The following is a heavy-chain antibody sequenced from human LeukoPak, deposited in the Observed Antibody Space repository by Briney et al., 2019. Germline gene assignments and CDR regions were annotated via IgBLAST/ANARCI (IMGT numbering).Heavy chain of an antibody. CDR3: ARTGGSFYFYYYMDV. CDR1: GGSISSGSYY. J-gene: IGHJ6*03. Sequence: SETLSLTCTVSGGSISSGSYYWSWIRQPAGKGLEWIGRIYTSGSTNYNPSLKSRVTISVDTSNNQFSLKLSSVTAADTAVYYCARTGGSFYFYYYMDVWGKGTTVTVSS. D-gene: IGHD1-26*01. CDR2: IYTSGST. V-gene: IGHV4-61*02.